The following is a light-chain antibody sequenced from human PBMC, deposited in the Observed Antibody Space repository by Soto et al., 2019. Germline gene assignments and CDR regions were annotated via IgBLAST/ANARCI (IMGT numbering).Light chain of an antibody. CDR2: VNS. Sequence: QPVLTQPPSVSGAPGQRVAISCTGSSSNIGAGYDVHWYQQLPGTAPKLLIYVNSNRPSGVPDRFSGSKSGTSASLAITGLQAEDEADYYCQSYDSSLSGSSFVFGTGTKLTVL. J-gene: IGLJ1*01. CDR3: QSYDSSLSGSSFV. V-gene: IGLV1-40*01. CDR1: SSNIGAGYD.